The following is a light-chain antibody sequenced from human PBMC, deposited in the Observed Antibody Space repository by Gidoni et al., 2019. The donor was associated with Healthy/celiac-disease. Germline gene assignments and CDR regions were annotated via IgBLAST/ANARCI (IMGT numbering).Light chain of an antibody. CDR1: QSVSSSY. Sequence: EIVLPQSPATLSLSPGDRDTISCGASQSVSSSYLAWYQKKPGLAPRLRIYDASRRATGIPDRVRGSGYGTDFTLTISRLEPEDFAVYYCQQYGSSPLTFGGGTKVEIK. V-gene: IGKV3D-20*01. CDR3: QQYGSSPLT. CDR2: DAS. J-gene: IGKJ4*01.